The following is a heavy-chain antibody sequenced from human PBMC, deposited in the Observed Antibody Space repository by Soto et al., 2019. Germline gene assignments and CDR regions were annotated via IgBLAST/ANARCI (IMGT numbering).Heavy chain of an antibody. Sequence: EVQLVETGGGLIQPGGSLRLSCAASGFTVSNNYMSWVRQAPGKGLEWVSLIYSGGSTYYADSVKGRFTISRDNSKNSLYLQMDSLRDEDTAVYYCARDARNADYAYWGQGTLVTVSS. V-gene: IGHV3-53*02. CDR2: IYSGGST. J-gene: IGHJ4*02. CDR1: GFTVSNNY. D-gene: IGHD3-16*01. CDR3: ARDARNADYAY.